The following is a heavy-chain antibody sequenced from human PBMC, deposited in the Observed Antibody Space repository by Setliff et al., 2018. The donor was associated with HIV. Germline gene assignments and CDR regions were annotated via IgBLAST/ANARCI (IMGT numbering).Heavy chain of an antibody. CDR1: GDSISSYY. Sequence: PSETLSLTCTVSGDSISSYYWNWIRQPPGKALEWIGYIYYGSTRYNPSFEGRVTISVDTSKNQFSLKLRSVTAADTAMYYCARRRCSAASCPDNSWNWLDPWGQGTLVTVSS. CDR3: ARRRCSAASCPDNSWNWLDP. CDR2: IYYGST. D-gene: IGHD2-15*01. V-gene: IGHV4-59*08. J-gene: IGHJ5*02.